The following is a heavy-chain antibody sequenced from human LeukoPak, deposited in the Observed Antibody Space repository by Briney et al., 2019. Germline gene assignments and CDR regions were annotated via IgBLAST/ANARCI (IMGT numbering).Heavy chain of an antibody. D-gene: IGHD2-15*01. Sequence: GRSLRLSCAASGFTFSSYTMSWVRQAPGKGLEWVSAISGSGGTTFYADSVKGRFTISRDNANNTVYLRVNSLRAEDTALYYCAKGSCTGGNCRKDLEYWGQGTLVTVSS. CDR1: GFTFSSYT. J-gene: IGHJ4*02. CDR2: ISGSGGTT. V-gene: IGHV3-23*01. CDR3: AKGSCTGGNCRKDLEY.